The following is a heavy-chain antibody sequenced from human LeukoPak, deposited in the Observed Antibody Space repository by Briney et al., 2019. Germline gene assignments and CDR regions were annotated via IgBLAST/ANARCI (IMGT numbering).Heavy chain of an antibody. Sequence: SETLSLTCTVSGGSISSYYWSWIRQPPGKGLEWIGYIYYSGSTIYNPSLKSRVTISVDTSKNQFSLKLSSVTAADTAVYYCARGYGGYVNYWGQGTLVTVSS. CDR2: IYYSGST. J-gene: IGHJ4*02. CDR3: ARGYGGYVNY. V-gene: IGHV4-59*01. D-gene: IGHD5-12*01. CDR1: GGSISSYY.